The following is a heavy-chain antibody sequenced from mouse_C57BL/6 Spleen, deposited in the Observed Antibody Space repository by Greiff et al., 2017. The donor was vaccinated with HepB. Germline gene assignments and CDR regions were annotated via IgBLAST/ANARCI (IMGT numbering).Heavy chain of an antibody. CDR1: GFSLTSYG. V-gene: IGHV2-5*01. Sequence: QVQLQQSGPGLVQPSQSLSITCTVSGFSLTSYGVHWVRQSPGKGLEWLGVIWRGGSTDYNAAFMSRLSITKDNSKSQVFFKMNSLQADDTAIYYCAKGDGSSYCYAMDYWGQGTSVTVSS. J-gene: IGHJ4*01. CDR2: IWRGGST. CDR3: AKGDGSSYCYAMDY. D-gene: IGHD1-1*01.